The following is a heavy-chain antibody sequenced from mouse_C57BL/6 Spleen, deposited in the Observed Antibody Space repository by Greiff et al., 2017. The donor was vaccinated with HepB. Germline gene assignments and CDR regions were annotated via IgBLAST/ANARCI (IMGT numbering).Heavy chain of an antibody. V-gene: IGHV5-4*01. J-gene: IGHJ2*01. CDR3: ARDDGYYNY. Sequence: EVQLVESGGGLVKPGGSLKLSCAASGFTFSSYAMSWVRQTPEKRLEWVATISAGGSYTYYTDNVKGRFTISRDKAKNNLYLQMSRLKSEDTAMYYCARDDGYYNYWGQGTTLTVSS. D-gene: IGHD2-3*01. CDR1: GFTFSSYA. CDR2: ISAGGSYT.